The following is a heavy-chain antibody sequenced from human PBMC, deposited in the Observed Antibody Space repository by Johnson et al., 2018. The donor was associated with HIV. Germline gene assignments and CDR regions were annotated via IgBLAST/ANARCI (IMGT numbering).Heavy chain of an antibody. CDR1: GFTVSSNY. CDR3: ARASSGYYSDAFDI. Sequence: VQVVESGGGLVQPGGSLRLSCAASGFTVSSNYMSWVRQAPGKGLEWVSVIYSWGSTYYADSVKGRFTISRDNSKNTLSLQMNSLRAEDTAVYYCARASSGYYSDAFDIWGQGTMVTVSS. CDR2: IYSWGST. J-gene: IGHJ3*02. V-gene: IGHV3-66*02. D-gene: IGHD3-22*01.